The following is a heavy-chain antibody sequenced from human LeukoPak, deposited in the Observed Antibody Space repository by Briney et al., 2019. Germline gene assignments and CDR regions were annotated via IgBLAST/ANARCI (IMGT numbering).Heavy chain of an antibody. CDR2: IYYSGST. Sequence: PSETLSLTCTVSGGSISSYYWSWIRQPPGKGLEWVGYIYYSGSTNYNPSLKSRVTISVDTSKNQFSLKLSSVTAADTAVYYCARRITMIVESYFDYWGQGTLVTVSS. D-gene: IGHD3-22*01. V-gene: IGHV4-59*12. CDR1: GGSISSYY. CDR3: ARRITMIVESYFDY. J-gene: IGHJ4*02.